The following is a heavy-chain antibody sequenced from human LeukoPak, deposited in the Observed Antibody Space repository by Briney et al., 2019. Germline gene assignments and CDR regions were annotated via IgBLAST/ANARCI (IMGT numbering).Heavy chain of an antibody. CDR3: ARDRPYTGGWRGFDC. V-gene: IGHV1-69*13. CDR1: GGTFSRYA. J-gene: IGHJ4*02. D-gene: IGHD6-19*01. Sequence: SVKVSCKASGGTFSRYAISWVRQAPGQGLEWMGGIIPMFGIANYAQKFQGRVTITADESTSTAYMELNSLRSEDTAVYYCARDRPYTGGWRGFDCWGQGTLVTVSS. CDR2: IIPMFGIA.